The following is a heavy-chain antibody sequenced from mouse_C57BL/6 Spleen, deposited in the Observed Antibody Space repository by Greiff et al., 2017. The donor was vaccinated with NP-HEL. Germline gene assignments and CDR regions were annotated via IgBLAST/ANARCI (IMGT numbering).Heavy chain of an antibody. CDR3: AGSPYDDDEGYAMDV. CDR1: GFTFTDYY. CDR2: IRNKANGSTS. D-gene: IGHD2-4*01. V-gene: IGHV7-3*01. J-gene: IGHJ4*01. Sequence: EVKLVESGGGLVQPGGSLSLSCAASGFTFTDYYMSWVRQPPGKALEWLGFIRNKANGSTSEYSASVKGRFTISSDNSQSILYLQMNALRAEDSATDYCAGSPYDDDEGYAMDVWGKGTSVTVSS.